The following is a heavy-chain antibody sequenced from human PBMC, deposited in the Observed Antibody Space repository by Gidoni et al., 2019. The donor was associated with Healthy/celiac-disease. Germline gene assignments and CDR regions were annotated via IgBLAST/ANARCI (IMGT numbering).Heavy chain of an antibody. CDR2: INHSGST. Sequence: QVQLQQWGAGLLKPSETLSLTCAVYGGSFSGYYWSWIRQPPGKGLEWIGEINHSGSTNYNPSLKSRVTISVDTSKNQFSLKLSSVTAADTAVYYCARAGGLNPVRGVQAKRRQKYNWFDPWGQGTLVTVSS. CDR1: GGSFSGYY. CDR3: ARAGGLNPVRGVQAKRRQKYNWFDP. V-gene: IGHV4-34*01. J-gene: IGHJ5*02. D-gene: IGHD3-10*01.